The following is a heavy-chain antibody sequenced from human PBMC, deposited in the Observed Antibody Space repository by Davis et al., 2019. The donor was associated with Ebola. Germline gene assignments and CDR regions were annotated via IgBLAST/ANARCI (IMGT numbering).Heavy chain of an antibody. CDR3: ARDRGAGGSDY. D-gene: IGHD3-10*01. Sequence: GESLKIPCPASGFTFSRYWMSWVRQAPGKGMEGVANIRQDGSEKYYVDSVKARFTISRDNAKNSLYLQMNSLRAEDTAVYYCARDRGAGGSDYWGQGTLVTVSS. CDR2: IRQDGSEK. V-gene: IGHV3-7*01. J-gene: IGHJ4*02. CDR1: GFTFSRYW.